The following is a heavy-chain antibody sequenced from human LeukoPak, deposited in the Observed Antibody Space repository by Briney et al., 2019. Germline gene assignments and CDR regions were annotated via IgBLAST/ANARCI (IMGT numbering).Heavy chain of an antibody. V-gene: IGHV1-24*01. CDR1: GYTLTDFS. CDR3: ATLDSYYDNSGRPLIPD. CDR2: FNREDDEP. J-gene: IGHJ4*02. D-gene: IGHD3-22*01. Sequence: ASLKVSCNISGYTLTDFSMHWVRQPPGKGLEWMGGFNREDDEPIYAPHFRGRVTVTEDTSTDTAYMELSSLRSEDTAVYYCATLDSYYDNSGRPLIPDWGQGTLVTVSS.